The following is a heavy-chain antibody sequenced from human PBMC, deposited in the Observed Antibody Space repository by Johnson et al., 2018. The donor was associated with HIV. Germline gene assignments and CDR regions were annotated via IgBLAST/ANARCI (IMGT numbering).Heavy chain of an antibody. Sequence: VQLVESGGGLVQPGGSLRLSCAASGFTFSTHDMHWVRQASGKGLEWVSAIGTAGDTYYPGSVKGRFTISRENAKNSLYLQMNSLRAEDTALYYCARGGLGFQNIHDAFDIWGQGTMVTVSS. V-gene: IGHV3-13*01. CDR3: ARGGLGFQNIHDAFDI. D-gene: IGHD1/OR15-1a*01. CDR2: IGTAGDT. J-gene: IGHJ3*02. CDR1: GFTFSTHD.